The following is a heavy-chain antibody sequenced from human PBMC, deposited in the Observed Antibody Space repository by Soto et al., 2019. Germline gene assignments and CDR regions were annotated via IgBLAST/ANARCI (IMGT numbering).Heavy chain of an antibody. CDR1: GYAFTTYD. J-gene: IGHJ4*02. Sequence: ASVKVSCKASGYAFTTYDIMWLRQATGQGLEWMGWMNPNSGNRGYIERFQGRVTMTRNTSINTAYMELSSLTSEDTAVYYCARPAPFRSPDYWGQGTLVTVSS. CDR3: ARPAPFRSPDY. CDR2: MNPNSGNR. D-gene: IGHD1-26*01. V-gene: IGHV1-8*01.